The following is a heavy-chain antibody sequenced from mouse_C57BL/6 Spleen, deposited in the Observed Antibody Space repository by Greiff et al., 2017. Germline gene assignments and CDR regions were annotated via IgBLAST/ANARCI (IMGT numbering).Heavy chain of an antibody. CDR3: ASVYYDYDGFAY. D-gene: IGHD2-4*01. CDR2: ISDGGSYT. Sequence: EVKLMESGGGLVKPGGSLKLSCAASGFTFSSYAMSWVRQTPEKRLEWVATISDGGSYTYYPDNVKGRFTISRDNAKNNLYLQMSHLKSEDTAMYYCASVYYDYDGFAYWGQGTLVTVSA. V-gene: IGHV5-4*03. CDR1: GFTFSSYA. J-gene: IGHJ3*01.